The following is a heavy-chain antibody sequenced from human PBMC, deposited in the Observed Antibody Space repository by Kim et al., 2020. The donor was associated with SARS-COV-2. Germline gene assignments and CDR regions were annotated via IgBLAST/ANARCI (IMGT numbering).Heavy chain of an antibody. CDR3: ARTTVTTPYYYYGMDV. V-gene: IGHV5-10-1*01. CDR2: IDPSDSYT. CDR1: GYSFTSYW. D-gene: IGHD4-17*01. Sequence: GESLKISCKGSGYSFTSYWISWVRQMPGKGLEWMGRIDPSDSYTNYSPSFQGHVTISADKSISTAYLQWSSLKAPDTAMYYCARTTVTTPYYYYGMDVWGQGTTVTVSS. J-gene: IGHJ6*02.